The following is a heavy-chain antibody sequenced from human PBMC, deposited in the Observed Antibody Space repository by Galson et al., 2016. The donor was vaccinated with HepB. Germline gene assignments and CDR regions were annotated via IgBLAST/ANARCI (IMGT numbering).Heavy chain of an antibody. CDR3: ARQQVGNNWFDP. V-gene: IGHV4-59*01. CDR1: NGSISNYL. Sequence: SETLSLTCTVSNGSISNYLWSWIRQPPGKRLEWIGYIYYSGSSNYNPSLKSRVSMSVDTSKSQFSLKVSSVTAADTAVYYCARQQVGNNWFDPWGQGTLVPVSS. J-gene: IGHJ5*02. D-gene: IGHD6-6*01. CDR2: IYYSGSS.